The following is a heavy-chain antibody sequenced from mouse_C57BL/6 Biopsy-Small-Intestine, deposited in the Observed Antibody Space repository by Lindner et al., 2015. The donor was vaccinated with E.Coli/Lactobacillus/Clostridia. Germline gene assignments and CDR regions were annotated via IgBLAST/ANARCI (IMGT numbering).Heavy chain of an antibody. CDR2: IYPNNGGT. CDR1: GYTFTDYN. V-gene: IGHV1-34*02. CDR3: ARVWSFYAMDY. J-gene: IGHJ4*01. Sequence: VQLQESGPELVKPGASVKISCKASGYTFTDYNMDWVKQIHGKSLEWIGYIYPNNGGTGYNQKFKGKATLTVDKSSSTAYMELHSLTSEDSAVYYCARVWSFYAMDYWGQGTSVTVSS. D-gene: IGHD2-10*02.